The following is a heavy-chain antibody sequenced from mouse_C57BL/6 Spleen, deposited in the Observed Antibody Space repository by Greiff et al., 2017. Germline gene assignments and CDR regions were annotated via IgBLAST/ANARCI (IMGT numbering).Heavy chain of an antibody. D-gene: IGHD2-3*01. Sequence: VQRVESGAELVKPGASVKVSCKASGYTFTSYWMHWVKQRPGQGLEWIGRIHPSDSDTNYNQKFKGKATLTVDKSSSTAYMQLSSLTSEDSAVYYCAMSLYDGYYEGDGCDYWGQGTTLTVSS. CDR3: AMSLYDGYYEGDGCDY. CDR2: IHPSDSDT. CDR1: GYTFTSYW. J-gene: IGHJ2*01. V-gene: IGHV1-74*01.